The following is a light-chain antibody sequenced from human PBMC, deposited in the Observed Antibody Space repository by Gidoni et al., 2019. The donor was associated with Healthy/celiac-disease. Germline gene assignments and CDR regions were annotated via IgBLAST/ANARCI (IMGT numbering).Light chain of an antibody. CDR2: GAS. V-gene: IGKV3-20*01. Sequence: EIVLTPSPGTLSLSPGERATLSCRASQSVSSSYLAWYQQKPGQAPRLLIYGASSRATGIPDRFSGSGSGTDFTLSISRLEPEDFAVYYCQQCGSSQWTFGQGTKVEIK. CDR1: QSVSSSY. J-gene: IGKJ1*01. CDR3: QQCGSSQWT.